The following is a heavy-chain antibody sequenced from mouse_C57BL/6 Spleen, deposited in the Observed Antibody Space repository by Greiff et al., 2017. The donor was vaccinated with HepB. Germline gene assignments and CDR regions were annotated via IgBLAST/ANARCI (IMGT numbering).Heavy chain of an antibody. J-gene: IGHJ3*01. CDR1: GFTFSSYA. Sequence: VQLQQSGGGLVKPGGSLKLSCAASGFTFSSYAMSWVRQTPEKRLEWVATISDGGSYTYYPDNVKGRFTISRDNAKNNLYLQMSHLKSEDTAMYYCAREGGYDRGFAYWGQGTLVTVSA. CDR3: AREGGYDRGFAY. CDR2: ISDGGSYT. D-gene: IGHD2-2*01. V-gene: IGHV5-4*01.